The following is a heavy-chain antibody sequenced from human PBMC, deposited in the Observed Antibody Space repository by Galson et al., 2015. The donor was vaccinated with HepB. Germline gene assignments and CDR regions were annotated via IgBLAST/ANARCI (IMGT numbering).Heavy chain of an antibody. V-gene: IGHV3-23*01. D-gene: IGHD6-19*01. CDR3: AKVRPPGIAVAGAYFDY. CDR2: ISGSGGST. Sequence: SLRLSCAASGFTFSSYAMSWVRQAPGKGLEWVSAISGSGGSTYYADSVKGRFTISRDNSKNTLYLQMNSLRAEDTAVYYCAKVRPPGIAVAGAYFDYWGQGTLVTVSS. J-gene: IGHJ4*02. CDR1: GFTFSSYA.